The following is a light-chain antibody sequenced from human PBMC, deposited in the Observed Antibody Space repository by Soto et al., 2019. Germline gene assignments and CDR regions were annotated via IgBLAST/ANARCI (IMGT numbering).Light chain of an antibody. CDR3: QQTYVTPPWA. J-gene: IGKJ1*01. CDR1: QNINNY. Sequence: IQMTQSPSSLSASVGDRVTMTCRASQNINNYLNWYQQKPGKAPKLLIFAAANLEIGIPSRFSGSGSGTDFTLSISNLQPDDFATYFCQQTYVTPPWAFGKGTKVDIK. V-gene: IGKV1-39*01. CDR2: AAA.